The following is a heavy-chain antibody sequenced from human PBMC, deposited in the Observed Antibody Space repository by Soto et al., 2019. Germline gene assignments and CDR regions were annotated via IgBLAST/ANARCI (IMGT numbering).Heavy chain of an antibody. CDR1: GATISSYD. CDR3: ARAWYSKGYWFDP. Sequence: PSETLSLTCTVSGATISSYDWSWMRQPPGKGLEWIGYIYYSGSTKYNPSLQSRVTISVDTPKNQFSLKLTSLTAADTTVYYCARAWYSKGYWFDPWGQGTLVTVSS. D-gene: IGHD4-4*01. CDR2: IYYSGST. V-gene: IGHV4-59*01. J-gene: IGHJ5*02.